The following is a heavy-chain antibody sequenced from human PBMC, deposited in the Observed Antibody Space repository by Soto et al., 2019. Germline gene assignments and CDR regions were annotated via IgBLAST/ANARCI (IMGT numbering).Heavy chain of an antibody. CDR3: ARDRYYGDYVYFDY. CDR1: GFTFSSYA. J-gene: IGHJ4*02. CDR2: ISYDGSNK. V-gene: IGHV3-30-3*01. D-gene: IGHD4-17*01. Sequence: QVQLVESGGGVVQPGRSLRLSCAASGFTFSSYAMHWVRQAPGKGLEWVAVISYDGSNKYYADSVKGRFTISRDNSKNTLYLQMNSLRAEDTAVYYCARDRYYGDYVYFDYWGQGTLVTVSS.